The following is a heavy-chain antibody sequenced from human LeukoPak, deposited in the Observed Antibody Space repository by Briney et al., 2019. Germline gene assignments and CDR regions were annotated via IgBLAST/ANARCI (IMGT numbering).Heavy chain of an antibody. D-gene: IGHD1-26*01. Sequence: GESLQISCKGSGYSFTSYWIGWVRQLPGKGLEWMGIIYPGDSDTRYSPSFQGQVTISADKSISTAYLQWSSLKASDTAMYYCASPYSVWEQLNWGQGTLVTVSS. CDR1: GYSFTSYW. CDR3: ASPYSVWEQLN. J-gene: IGHJ4*02. CDR2: IYPGDSDT. V-gene: IGHV5-51*01.